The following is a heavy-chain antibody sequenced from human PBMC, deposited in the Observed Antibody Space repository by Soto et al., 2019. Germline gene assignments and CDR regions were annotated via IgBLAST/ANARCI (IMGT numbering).Heavy chain of an antibody. D-gene: IGHD5-18*01. CDR2: IYHSGST. Sequence: SETLSLTCAVSGGSISSSNWWSWVRQPPGKGLEWIGEIYHSGSTNYNPSLKSRVTISVDKSKNQFSLKLSSVTAADTAVYYCARGIQLWQITYYFDYWGQGTLVTVSS. CDR3: ARGIQLWQITYYFDY. CDR1: GGSISSSNW. V-gene: IGHV4-4*02. J-gene: IGHJ4*02.